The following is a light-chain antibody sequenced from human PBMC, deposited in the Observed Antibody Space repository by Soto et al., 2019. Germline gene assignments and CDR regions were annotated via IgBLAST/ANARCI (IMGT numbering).Light chain of an antibody. CDR1: SSDVGGYNY. Sequence: QSALTQPASVSGSPGPSITISCTGTSSDVGGYNYVSWYQQHPGKAPKLMIYEVSNRPSGVSNRFSGSKSGNTDSLTISGLQAEDEADYYCSSYTSSSTLYVFGTGTKVTVL. V-gene: IGLV2-14*01. J-gene: IGLJ1*01. CDR3: SSYTSSSTLYV. CDR2: EVS.